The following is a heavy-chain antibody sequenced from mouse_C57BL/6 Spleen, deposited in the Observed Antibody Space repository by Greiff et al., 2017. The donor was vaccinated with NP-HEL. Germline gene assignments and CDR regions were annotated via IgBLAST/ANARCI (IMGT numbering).Heavy chain of an antibody. CDR2: IYPRDGST. D-gene: IGHD1-1*01. J-gene: IGHJ3*01. CDR3: ARRDYGSSPWFAY. V-gene: IGHV1-85*01. Sequence: QVQLQQSGPELVKPGASVKLSCKASGYTFTSYDINWVKQRPGQGLEWIGWIYPRDGSTKYNEKFKGKATLTVDKSSSTAYMQLSSLTSEDSAVYYCARRDYGSSPWFAYWGQGTLVTVSA. CDR1: GYTFTSYD.